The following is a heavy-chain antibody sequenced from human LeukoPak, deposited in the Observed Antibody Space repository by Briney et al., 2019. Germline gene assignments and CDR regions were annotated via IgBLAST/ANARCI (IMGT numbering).Heavy chain of an antibody. CDR1: GFTVSSNY. V-gene: IGHV3-53*01. D-gene: IGHD3-10*01. CDR3: ASGSGSYRTPYYYMDV. Sequence: GGSPRLSCVASGFTVSSNYMSWVRQAPGKGLEWVSVIYSGGSTNYADSVKGRFTISRDNSKNTLYLQMNSLRAEDTAVYYCASGSGSYRTPYYYMDVWGTGTTVTVSS. CDR2: IYSGGST. J-gene: IGHJ6*03.